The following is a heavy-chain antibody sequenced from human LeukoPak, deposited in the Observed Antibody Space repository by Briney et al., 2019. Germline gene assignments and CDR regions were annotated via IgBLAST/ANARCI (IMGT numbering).Heavy chain of an antibody. CDR2: IYYSGNT. D-gene: IGHD3-3*01. CDR1: GDFISSGSYY. CDR3: ARHGRITIFAAAVYGVSFDT. V-gene: IGHV4-39*01. Sequence: PSETLSLTCTVSGDFISSGSYYWGWIRQSPGKGLEWIGSIYYSGNTYYNPSLESRATVSVDTSKNKFSLRLSSVTAADTARYYCARHGRITIFAAAVYGVSFDTWGQGTLVTVPS. J-gene: IGHJ5*02.